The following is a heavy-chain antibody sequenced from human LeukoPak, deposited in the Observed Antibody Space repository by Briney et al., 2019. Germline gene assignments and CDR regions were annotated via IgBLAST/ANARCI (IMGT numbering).Heavy chain of an antibody. CDR2: VNPSGGST. J-gene: IGHJ4*02. CDR1: GYTFTSYY. CDR3: ARDAYYYDSSGYYYRLVTDY. V-gene: IGHV1-46*01. Sequence: ASVKVSCKASGYTFTSYYIHWVRQAPGQGLEWMGLVNPSGGSTNYAQKFQGRVTMTRDTSTSTVYMELSSLRAEDTAVYYCARDAYYYDSSGYYYRLVTDYWGQGTLVTVSS. D-gene: IGHD3-22*01.